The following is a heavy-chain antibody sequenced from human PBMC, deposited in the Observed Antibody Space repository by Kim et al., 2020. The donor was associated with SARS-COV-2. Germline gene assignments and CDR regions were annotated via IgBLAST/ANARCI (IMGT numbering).Heavy chain of an antibody. CDR1: GFTISSYA. CDR3: AREGPGSVGWYYYYGMDV. Sequence: GGSLRLSCAASGFTISSYAMHWVRQAPGKGLEWVAVISYDGSNKYYADSVKGRFTISRDNSKNTLYLQMNSLRAEDTAVYYCAREGPGSVGWYYYYGMDVWGQGTTVTVSS. D-gene: IGHD6-19*01. V-gene: IGHV3-30*04. J-gene: IGHJ6*02. CDR2: ISYDGSNK.